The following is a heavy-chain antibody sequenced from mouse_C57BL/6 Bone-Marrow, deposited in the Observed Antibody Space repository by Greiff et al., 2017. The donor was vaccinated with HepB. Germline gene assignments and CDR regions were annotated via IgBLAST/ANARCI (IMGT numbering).Heavy chain of an antibody. Sequence: EVKLMESGPALVKPSQTVSLTCTVTGYSITNGNHWWNWIRQVSGSKLEWIGYISSSGSTDSNPSLKSRISITRDTSKNQLFLQLNSVTTEDIATYYCARAYGSSPYWYFDVWGTGTTVTVSS. CDR1: GYSITNGNHW. J-gene: IGHJ1*03. CDR2: ISSSGST. D-gene: IGHD1-1*01. CDR3: ARAYGSSPYWYFDV. V-gene: IGHV3-4*01.